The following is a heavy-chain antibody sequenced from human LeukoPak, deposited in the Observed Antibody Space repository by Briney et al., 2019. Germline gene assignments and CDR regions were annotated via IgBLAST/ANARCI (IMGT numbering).Heavy chain of an antibody. Sequence: ASVKVSCKASGYTFTSYDINWVRQATGQGLEWMGWMNPNSGNTGYAQKFQGRVTMTRNTSISTAYMELSSLRSEDTAVYYCARGPIAAAGYYFDYWGQGTLATVSS. CDR1: GYTFTSYD. CDR2: MNPNSGNT. J-gene: IGHJ4*02. CDR3: ARGPIAAAGYYFDY. V-gene: IGHV1-8*01. D-gene: IGHD6-13*01.